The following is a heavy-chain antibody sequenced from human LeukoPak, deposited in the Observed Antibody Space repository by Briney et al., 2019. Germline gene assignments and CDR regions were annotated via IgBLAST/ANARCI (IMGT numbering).Heavy chain of an antibody. CDR2: INTNTGNP. J-gene: IGHJ2*01. CDR1: GYTFTSYA. Sequence: ASVKVSCKASGYTFTSYAMNWVRQAPGQGLEWMGWINTNTGNPTYAQGFTGRFVFSLDTSVSTAYLQISSLKAEDTAVYYCATLAAAVHWYFDLWGRGTLVTVSS. V-gene: IGHV7-4-1*02. D-gene: IGHD6-13*01. CDR3: ATLAAAVHWYFDL.